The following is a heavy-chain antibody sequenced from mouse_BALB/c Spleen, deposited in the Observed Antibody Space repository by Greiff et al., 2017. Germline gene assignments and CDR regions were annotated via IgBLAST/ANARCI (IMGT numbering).Heavy chain of an antibody. Sequence: EVKLVESGGGLVQPGGSRKLSCAASGFTFGSFGMHWVRQAPEKGLEWVAYISSGSSTIYYADTVKARFTLSSDNPKNTLFLQMTSLRSEDTAMYYGARSYFCSSPFDFDDWCQGSTLTVSS. J-gene: IGHJ2*01. CDR3: ARSYFCSSPFDFDD. CDR1: GFTFGSFG. CDR2: ISSGSSTI. V-gene: IGHV5-17*02. D-gene: IGHD1-1*01.